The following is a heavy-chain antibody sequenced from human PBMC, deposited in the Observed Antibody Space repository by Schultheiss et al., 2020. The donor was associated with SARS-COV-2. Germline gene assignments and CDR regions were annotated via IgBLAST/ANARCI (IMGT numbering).Heavy chain of an antibody. CDR3: ARDFRNQLLYRTQRAFDI. Sequence: GESLKISCAASGFTFSSYSMNWVRQAPGKGLEWVAVISYDGSDKYYADSVKGRFTISRDNSKNTLYVQMNSLRAEDTAVYYCARDFRNQLLYRTQRAFDIWGQGTMATVSS. V-gene: IGHV3-30*05. CDR2: ISYDGSDK. J-gene: IGHJ3*02. D-gene: IGHD2-2*02. CDR1: GFTFSSYS.